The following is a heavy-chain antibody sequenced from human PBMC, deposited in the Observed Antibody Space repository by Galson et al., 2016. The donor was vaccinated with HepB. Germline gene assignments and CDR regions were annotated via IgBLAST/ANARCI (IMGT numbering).Heavy chain of an antibody. V-gene: IGHV3-23*01. Sequence: SLRLSCAASGFTFSSYAMSWVRQAPGEGLEWVSIISGSGGSTYYADSVKGRFTISRDNSKNTLYLQMNSLRAEDTAVYYCAKSVLEYDILTGYYRRGADYWGQGTLVTVSS. J-gene: IGHJ4*02. D-gene: IGHD3-9*01. CDR2: ISGSGGST. CDR3: AKSVLEYDILTGYYRRGADY. CDR1: GFTFSSYA.